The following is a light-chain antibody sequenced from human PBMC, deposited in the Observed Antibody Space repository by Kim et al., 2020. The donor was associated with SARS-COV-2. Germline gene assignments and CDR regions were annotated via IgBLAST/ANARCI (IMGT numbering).Light chain of an antibody. Sequence: SSELTQDPAVSVALGQTVRITCQGDSLRNYYASWYQQKPGQAPVLVIYGKNNRPSGIPDRFAGSSSGNTASSTITGAQAEDEADYYCNSRDSRGNNLVFG. CDR2: GKN. V-gene: IGLV3-19*01. CDR3: NSRDSRGNNLV. CDR1: SLRNYY. J-gene: IGLJ2*01.